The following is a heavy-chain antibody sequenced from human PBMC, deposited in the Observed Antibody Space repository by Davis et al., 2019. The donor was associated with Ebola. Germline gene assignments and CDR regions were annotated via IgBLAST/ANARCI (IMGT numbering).Heavy chain of an antibody. Sequence: SVKVSCKVSGGTFRDYAINWVRQAPGQGLEWMGGIIPVVGKTNYPRKFQGRVIITADKSTNTAYMELNSLTSDDTAFYYCARGHSGSYDYWGQGTLVTVSS. CDR1: GGTFRDYA. D-gene: IGHD1-26*01. CDR2: IIPVVGKT. J-gene: IGHJ4*02. V-gene: IGHV1-69*10. CDR3: ARGHSGSYDY.